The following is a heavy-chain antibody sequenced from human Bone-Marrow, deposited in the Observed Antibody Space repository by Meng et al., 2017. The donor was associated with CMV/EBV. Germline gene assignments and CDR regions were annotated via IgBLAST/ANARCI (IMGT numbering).Heavy chain of an antibody. CDR1: GFTFSSYG. J-gene: IGHJ4*02. CDR3: AKDRRVLGIAVAGTSFDY. V-gene: IGHV3-30*02. CDR2: IRYDGSNK. Sequence: GESLKISCAASGFTFSSYGMHWVRQARGKGLEWVAFIRYDGSNKYYADSVKGRFTISRDNSKNTLYLQMNSLRAEDTAVYYCAKDRRVLGIAVAGTSFDYWGQGTLVTGSS. D-gene: IGHD6-19*01.